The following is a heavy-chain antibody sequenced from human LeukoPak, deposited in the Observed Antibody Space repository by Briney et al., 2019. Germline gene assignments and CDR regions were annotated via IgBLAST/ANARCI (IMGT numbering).Heavy chain of an antibody. CDR2: INHSGST. Sequence: PSETLSLTCAVYGGSFSGYYWSWIRQPPGKGLEWIGEINHSGSTDYNPSLKSRVTISVDTSKNQFSLKLSSVTAADTAVYYCARGGTAGSYYYYYYMDVWGKGTTVTVSS. V-gene: IGHV4-34*01. J-gene: IGHJ6*03. CDR1: GGSFSGYY. CDR3: ARGGTAGSYYYYYYMDV. D-gene: IGHD6-13*01.